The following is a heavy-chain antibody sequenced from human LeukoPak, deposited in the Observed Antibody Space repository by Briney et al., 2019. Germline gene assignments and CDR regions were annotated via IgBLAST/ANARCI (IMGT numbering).Heavy chain of an antibody. V-gene: IGHV5-51*01. J-gene: IGHJ4*02. CDR1: GYSFFSNYL. CDR2: LYPGDSDS. D-gene: IGHD5-24*01. CDR3: ARASRDGYNQNFDY. Sequence: PGESLKISCKAYGYSFFSNYLIAWVRQMPGKGLEWMGILYPGDSDSRYSPSFQGQVTISADRSISTAYLHWSSLKVSDTAMYYCARASRDGYNQNFDYWGQGTLVTVSS.